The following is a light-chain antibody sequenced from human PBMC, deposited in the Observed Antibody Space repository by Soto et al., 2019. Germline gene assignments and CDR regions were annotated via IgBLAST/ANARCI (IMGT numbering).Light chain of an antibody. J-gene: IGLJ1*01. CDR2: SNN. CDR1: ISNIGSNA. V-gene: IGLV1-44*01. Sequence: QWVLRLTRSAPGTRGQRFHISCSRSISNIGSNAVNWYQQLPGTAPKLLIYSNNQRPSGVPDRFSGSKSGTSASLAISGLPSADDADYYCAEWDDSLDGYVFGTGTRSPS. CDR3: AEWDDSLDGYV.